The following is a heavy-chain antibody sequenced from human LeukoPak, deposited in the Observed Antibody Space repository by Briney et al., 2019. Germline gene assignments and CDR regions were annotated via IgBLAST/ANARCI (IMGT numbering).Heavy chain of an antibody. D-gene: IGHD3-3*01. V-gene: IGHV4-59*08. CDR2: IYYSGST. J-gene: IGHJ4*02. Sequence: SETLSLTCTVSGGSISSHYWSWIRQPPGKGLEWIGYIYYSGSTNYNPSLKSRVTISVDTSKNQFSLKLSSVTAADTAVYYCARLSGDDFWSGYTYYFDYWGQGTLVTVSS. CDR3: ARLSGDDFWSGYTYYFDY. CDR1: GGSISSHY.